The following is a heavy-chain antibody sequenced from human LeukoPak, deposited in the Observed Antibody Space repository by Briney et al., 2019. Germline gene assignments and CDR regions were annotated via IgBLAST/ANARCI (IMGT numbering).Heavy chain of an antibody. J-gene: IGHJ5*02. V-gene: IGHV1-69*04. CDR2: IIPILGIA. CDR1: GGTFSSYA. CDR3: ARGLVVGATRTRWFDP. Sequence: SVKVSCKASGGTFSSYAISWVRQSPGQGLEWMGRIIPILGIANYAQKFQGRVTITADKSTSTAYMELSSLRSEDTAVYYCARGLVVGATRTRWFDPWGQGTLVTVSS. D-gene: IGHD1-26*01.